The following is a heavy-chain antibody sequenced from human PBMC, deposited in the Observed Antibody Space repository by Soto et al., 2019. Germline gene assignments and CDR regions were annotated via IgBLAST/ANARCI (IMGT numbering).Heavy chain of an antibody. V-gene: IGHV4-34*01. CDR1: GGSFSGYY. Sequence: QVQLQQWGAGLLKPSETLSLTCAVYGGSFSGYYWSWIRQPPGKGLEWIGEINHSGSTNYNPSLKSRVTISVDTSKNQFSLKLSSVTAADTAVYYCARTLSGYSSGWYPHYFDYWGQGTLVTVSS. CDR3: ARTLSGYSSGWYPHYFDY. J-gene: IGHJ4*02. CDR2: INHSGST. D-gene: IGHD6-13*01.